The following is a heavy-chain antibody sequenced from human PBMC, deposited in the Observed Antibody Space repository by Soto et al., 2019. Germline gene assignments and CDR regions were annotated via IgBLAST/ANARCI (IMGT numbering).Heavy chain of an antibody. CDR2: IIPIFGTA. J-gene: IGHJ6*02. D-gene: IGHD3-10*01. CDR3: ARAGGSITMVRGVYYYYYGMDV. CDR1: GVTFSSYA. V-gene: IGHV1-69*13. Sequence: SVKVSCKASGVTFSSYAISWVRQAPGQGLEWMGGIIPIFGTANYAQKFQGRVTITADESTSTAYMELSSLRSEDTAVYYCARAGGSITMVRGVYYYYYGMDVWGQGTTVTVSS.